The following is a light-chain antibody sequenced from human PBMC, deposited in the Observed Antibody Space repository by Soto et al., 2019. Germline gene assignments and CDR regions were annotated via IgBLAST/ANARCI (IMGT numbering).Light chain of an antibody. CDR1: SSDVGGYNY. CDR2: DFS. CDR3: SSYTSSITHLYVV. Sequence: QSALTQPASVSGSPGQSITISCTGTSSDVGGYNYVSWYQQHPGKAPKLMIYDFSNRPSGVSNRFSGSKYGNTASLTIYGLQAEDEADYYCSSYTSSITHLYVVFGGWTKLTVL. V-gene: IGLV2-14*01. J-gene: IGLJ2*01.